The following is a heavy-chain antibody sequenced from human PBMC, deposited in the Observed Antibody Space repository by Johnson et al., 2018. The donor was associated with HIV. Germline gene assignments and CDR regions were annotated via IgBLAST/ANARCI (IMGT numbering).Heavy chain of an antibody. CDR3: AKRGGVGDVAFDS. CDR2: ISFDGSNK. V-gene: IGHV3-30-3*02. D-gene: IGHD3-16*01. J-gene: IGHJ3*02. CDR1: GFTFSSYA. Sequence: QVQLVESGGGVVQPGTSLRLSCAASGFTFSSYAMHWVRQAPGKGLEWMAVISFDGSNKYYADSVKGRFTISRDNSKNTLYLQMNSLRAEDTAVYYCAKRGGVGDVAFDSWGQGTMVTVSS.